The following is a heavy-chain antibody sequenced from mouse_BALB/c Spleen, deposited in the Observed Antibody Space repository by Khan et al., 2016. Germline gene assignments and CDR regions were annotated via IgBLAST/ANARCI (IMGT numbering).Heavy chain of an antibody. J-gene: IGHJ2*01. D-gene: IGHD2-12*01. CDR2: IFPGSGRP. Sequence: QVQLQQSGSELMKPGASVKISCKATGYTFSNYWIEWIRQRPGHGLEWIGEIFPGSGRPNYYDNFKGKTTFTADTSSNTAYLHLSSLTSEDSAVYYYARKYRYDNKYSFDYCGQGTTLTVSA. CDR1: GYTFSNYW. V-gene: IGHV1-9*01. CDR3: ARKYRYDNKYSFDY.